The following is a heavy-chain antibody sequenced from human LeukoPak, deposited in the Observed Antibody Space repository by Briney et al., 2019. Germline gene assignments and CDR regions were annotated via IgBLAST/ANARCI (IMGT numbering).Heavy chain of an antibody. J-gene: IGHJ4*02. D-gene: IGHD1-7*01. Sequence: PSETLSLTCTVSGGSISSYYWSWIRQPPGKGLEWIGYIYYSGSTNYNPSLKSRVTISVDTSKNQFSLKLSSVTAADTAVYYCARVPIITGTDGYYFDYWGQGTLVTVSS. CDR2: IYYSGST. CDR1: GGSISSYY. CDR3: ARVPIITGTDGYYFDY. V-gene: IGHV4-59*12.